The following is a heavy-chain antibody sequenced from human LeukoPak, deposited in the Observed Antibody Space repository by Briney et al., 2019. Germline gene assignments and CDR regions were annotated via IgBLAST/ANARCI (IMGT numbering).Heavy chain of an antibody. Sequence: GSLRLSCAASGFTFSSYWMSWIRQPPGKGLEWIGNIYSSGSTYYNASLQSRVTISIDTSKNQFSLRLNSVTAADTATYYCAKSGGYGLIDYWGQGTRVTVSS. D-gene: IGHD1-26*01. V-gene: IGHV4-59*04. J-gene: IGHJ4*02. CDR1: GFTFSSYW. CDR2: IYSSGST. CDR3: AKSGGYGLIDY.